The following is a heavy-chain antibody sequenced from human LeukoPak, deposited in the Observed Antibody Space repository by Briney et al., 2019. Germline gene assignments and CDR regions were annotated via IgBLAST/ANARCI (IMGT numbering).Heavy chain of an antibody. CDR1: GDFFRSYW. Sequence: PSETLTLTCDVSGDFFRSYWWGWVRQPAGKGLEWIGRIYATGSTKFNPSLKSRLTLSMDTSTNQLSLKLTSVTAADTAVYFCARQGYTASYYFLAYWSQGTLVTVSS. CDR2: IYATGST. J-gene: IGHJ4*02. D-gene: IGHD1-26*01. V-gene: IGHV4-4*07. CDR3: ARQGYTASYYFLAY.